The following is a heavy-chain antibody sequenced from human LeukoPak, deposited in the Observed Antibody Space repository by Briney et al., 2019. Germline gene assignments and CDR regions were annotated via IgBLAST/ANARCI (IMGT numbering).Heavy chain of an antibody. CDR2: DSIRGGT. J-gene: IGHJ5*02. D-gene: IGHD6-13*01. V-gene: IGHV4-4*07. CDR1: GVSISNYF. CDR3: ARGPLMSAGGGVDP. Sequence: SETLSLTCSVSGVSISNYFWSWIRQSAGKGLEWIGRDSIRGGTNYNPSLASRASMSIDTSKSQFSLKLTSMTAADTAVFYCARGPLMSAGGGVDPWGQGTLVIVSS.